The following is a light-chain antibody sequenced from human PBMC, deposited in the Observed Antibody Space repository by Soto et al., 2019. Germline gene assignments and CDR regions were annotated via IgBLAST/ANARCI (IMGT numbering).Light chain of an antibody. CDR1: QTISSW. V-gene: IGKV1-5*03. CDR3: QQYSGYPLT. CDR2: KAS. Sequence: DIQMTQSPSTLTGSAGHRVTITCRASQTISSWLAWYQQKPGKAPKLLIYKASGLESGVPSRFSGSGSGTEFTLTISGLQPDDFATHYCQQYSGYPLTFGGGTKVDIK. J-gene: IGKJ4*01.